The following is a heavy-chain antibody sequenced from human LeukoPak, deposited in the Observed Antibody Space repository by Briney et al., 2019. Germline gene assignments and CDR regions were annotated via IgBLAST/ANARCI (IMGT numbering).Heavy chain of an antibody. CDR2: LYSSEST. CDR1: GDSISSHY. V-gene: IGHV4-4*07. Sequence: SETLSLTCTVSGDSISSHYWSWIRQPAGKGLEWIGRLYSSESTNFNPSLKSRGTISVDKSKNQFSQKLSSVTAADTAVYYCARDGRDNSGYETGAFDIWGQGTMVIVSS. D-gene: IGHD5-12*01. J-gene: IGHJ3*02. CDR3: ARDGRDNSGYETGAFDI.